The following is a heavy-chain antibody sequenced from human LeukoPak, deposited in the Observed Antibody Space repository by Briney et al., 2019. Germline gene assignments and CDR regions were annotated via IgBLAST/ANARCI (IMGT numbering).Heavy chain of an antibody. Sequence: GGSLRLSCAASGFTVSIPYMNWVRQAPGKGLEWVANIKQDGSEKYYVDSVKGRFTISRDNAKNSLYLQMNSLRAEDTAVYYCARDGPNVLLWFGELTNNWFDPWGQGTLVTVSS. V-gene: IGHV3-7*03. CDR2: IKQDGSEK. CDR3: ARDGPNVLLWFGELTNNWFDP. CDR1: GFTVSIPY. D-gene: IGHD3-10*01. J-gene: IGHJ5*02.